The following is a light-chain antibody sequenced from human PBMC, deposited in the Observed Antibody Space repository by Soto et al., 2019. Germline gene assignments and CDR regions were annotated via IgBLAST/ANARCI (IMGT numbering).Light chain of an antibody. V-gene: IGLV1-40*01. Sequence: QSVLTQPPSVSGAPGQRVTISCTGGSSNIGAGYDVHWYQQLPGTAPKLLIYGNTDRPSGVPDRFSGSKSGTSASLAITGLQPEDEADYCCQSYDISLRGYVFGDGTKVTVL. CDR3: QSYDISLRGYV. CDR2: GNT. J-gene: IGLJ1*01. CDR1: SSNIGAGYD.